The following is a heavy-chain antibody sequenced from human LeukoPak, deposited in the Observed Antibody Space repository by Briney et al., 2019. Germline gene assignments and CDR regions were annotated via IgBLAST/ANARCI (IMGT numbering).Heavy chain of an antibody. Sequence: GRSLRLSCAASGFTFSSYGMHWVRQAPGKGLEWVAVIWYDGSKKYYADSVKGRFTISRDNSKNTLYLQMNSLRAEDTAVYYCARDLYYYDSSGSLDYWGQGTLVTVSS. CDR1: GFTFSSYG. CDR3: ARDLYYYDSSGSLDY. CDR2: IWYDGSKK. J-gene: IGHJ4*02. V-gene: IGHV3-33*01. D-gene: IGHD3-22*01.